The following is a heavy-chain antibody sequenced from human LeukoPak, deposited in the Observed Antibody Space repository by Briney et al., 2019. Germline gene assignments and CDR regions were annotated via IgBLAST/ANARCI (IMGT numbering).Heavy chain of an antibody. V-gene: IGHV4-31*03. J-gene: IGHJ3*02. CDR1: GGSISSGGYY. D-gene: IGHD3-22*01. Sequence: SETLSLTCTVSGGSISSGGYYWSWIRQHPGKGLEWIGYIYYSGSTYYSPSLKSRVTISVDTSKNQFSLKLSSVTAADTAVYYCARQYSSGYYLSAFDIWGQGTMVTVSS. CDR2: IYYSGST. CDR3: ARQYSSGYYLSAFDI.